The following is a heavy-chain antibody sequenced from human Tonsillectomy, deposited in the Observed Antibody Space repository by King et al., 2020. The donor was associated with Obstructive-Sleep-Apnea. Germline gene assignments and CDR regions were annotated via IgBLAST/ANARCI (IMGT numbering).Heavy chain of an antibody. Sequence: QLQESGPGLVKPSETLSLTCTVSGDFISPSNYSWGWICQPPGKVLEWIGNFFYSWSTYYNPALKSRVTISIDTSKNQFSLKLSSVTAADTAVYYCARDLGDWGQGDLVTVSS. CDR2: FFYSWST. CDR1: GDFISPSNYS. V-gene: IGHV4-39*07. J-gene: IGHJ4*02. CDR3: ARDLGD.